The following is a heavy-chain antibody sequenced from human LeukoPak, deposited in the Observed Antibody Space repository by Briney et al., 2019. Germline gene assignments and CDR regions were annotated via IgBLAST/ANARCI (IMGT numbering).Heavy chain of an antibody. CDR1: GFTVSSNY. V-gene: IGHV3-53*01. Sequence: GGSLRLSCAASGFTVSSNYMSWVRQAPGKGLEWVSVIYSGGSTYYADSVKGRFTISRDNSKNTLYLQMNSLRAEDTAVYYCARLKRGYSGYDVPGYYYGMDVWGQGTTVTVSS. D-gene: IGHD5-12*01. CDR3: ARLKRGYSGYDVPGYYYGMDV. CDR2: IYSGGST. J-gene: IGHJ6*02.